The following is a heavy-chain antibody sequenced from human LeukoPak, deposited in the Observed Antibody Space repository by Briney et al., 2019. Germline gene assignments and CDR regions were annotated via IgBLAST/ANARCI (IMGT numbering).Heavy chain of an antibody. D-gene: IGHD3-10*01. CDR2: IYTSGST. CDR3: AREKLWFGELSSVWFDP. Sequence: PSETLSLTCTVSGGSISSYYWSWIRQPAGKGLEWIGRIYTSGSTNYNPSLKSRVTMSVDTSKNQFSLKLSSVTAADTAVYYCAREKLWFGELSSVWFDPWGQGTLVTVSS. CDR1: GGSISSYY. V-gene: IGHV4-4*07. J-gene: IGHJ5*02.